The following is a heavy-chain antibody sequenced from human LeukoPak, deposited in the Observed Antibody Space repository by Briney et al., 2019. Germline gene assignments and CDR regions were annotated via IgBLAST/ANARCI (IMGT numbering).Heavy chain of an antibody. Sequence: ASVKVSCKASGYTFTGYYMHWVRQALGQGLEWMGWINPNSGGTNYAQKLQGRVTMTTDTSTSTAYMELRSLRSDDTAVYYCARFYDYGWGSYRTSNFDYWGQGTLVTVSS. D-gene: IGHD3-16*02. CDR1: GYTFTGYY. V-gene: IGHV1-2*02. CDR3: ARFYDYGWGSYRTSNFDY. CDR2: INPNSGGT. J-gene: IGHJ4*02.